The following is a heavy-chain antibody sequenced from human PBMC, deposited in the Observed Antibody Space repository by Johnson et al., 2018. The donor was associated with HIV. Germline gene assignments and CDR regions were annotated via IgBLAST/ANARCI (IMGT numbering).Heavy chain of an antibody. Sequence: QVQLVESGGGVVQPGRSLRLSCAASGFTFSSYAMHWVRQAPGKGLEWVAVISYDGSNKYYADSVKGRFTISRDNSKNTLYLQMNSLRAEDTAVYYCATKGITVTTARAFDSWGRGTMVTVSS. V-gene: IGHV3-30-3*01. CDR3: ATKGITVTTARAFDS. CDR1: GFTFSSYA. D-gene: IGHD4-11*01. J-gene: IGHJ3*02. CDR2: ISYDGSNK.